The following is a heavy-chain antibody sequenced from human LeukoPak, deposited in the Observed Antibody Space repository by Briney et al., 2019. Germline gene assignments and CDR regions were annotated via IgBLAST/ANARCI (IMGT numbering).Heavy chain of an antibody. CDR3: AKDPHGGNSYYFDY. J-gene: IGHJ4*02. Sequence: GGFLRLSCAASGFTFSSYGMHWVRQAPGKGLEWVAVISYDGSNKYYADSVKGRFTISRDNSKNTLYLQMNSLRAEDTAVYYCAKDPHGGNSYYFDYWGQGALVTVSS. D-gene: IGHD4-23*01. V-gene: IGHV3-30*18. CDR1: GFTFSSYG. CDR2: ISYDGSNK.